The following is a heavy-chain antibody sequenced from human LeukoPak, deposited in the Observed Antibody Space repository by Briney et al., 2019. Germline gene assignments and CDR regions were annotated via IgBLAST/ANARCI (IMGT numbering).Heavy chain of an antibody. V-gene: IGHV1-2*02. CDR1: GYTFTGYY. J-gene: IGHJ1*01. D-gene: IGHD3-22*01. CDR3: ARDSYYDSSGYYSSEYFQH. Sequence: ASVKVSCKASGYTFTGYYMHWVRQAPGQGLEWMGSINPNSGVTNYAQKFQGRVTMTRDTSISTAYMELSRLRSDDTAVYYCARDSYYDSSGYYSSEYFQHWGQGTLVTVSS. CDR2: INPNSGVT.